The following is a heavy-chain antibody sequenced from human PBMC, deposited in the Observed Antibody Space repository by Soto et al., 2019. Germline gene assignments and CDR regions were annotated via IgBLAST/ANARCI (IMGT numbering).Heavy chain of an antibody. J-gene: IGHJ3*02. CDR3: ARPSRYCSGGSCYLGGAFDI. CDR1: GFTFSSYT. Sequence: XGSLRLSCAAPGFTFSSYTMHWVRQAPGKGLDWVAVISYDGSNKYYADSVKGRFTISRDNSKNTLYLQMNSLRAEETAVYYCARPSRYCSGGSCYLGGAFDIWGQGTMVTVSS. D-gene: IGHD2-15*01. V-gene: IGHV3-30-3*01. CDR2: ISYDGSNK.